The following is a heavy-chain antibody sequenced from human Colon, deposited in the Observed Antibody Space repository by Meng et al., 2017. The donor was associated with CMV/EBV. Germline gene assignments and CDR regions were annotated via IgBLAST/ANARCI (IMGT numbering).Heavy chain of an antibody. D-gene: IGHD5-24*01. V-gene: IGHV3-23*01. CDR1: EFRITGYA. CDR3: ANAPTRRYYFDS. CDR2: ISASGYYT. Sequence: CAASEFRITGYAVNWVRQGPGKGLEWVSVISASGYYTFYAESVNGRFTIGRDISKNTVYLQTNSLRAEDTAVYFCANAPTRRYYFDSWGQGSLVTVSS. J-gene: IGHJ4*02.